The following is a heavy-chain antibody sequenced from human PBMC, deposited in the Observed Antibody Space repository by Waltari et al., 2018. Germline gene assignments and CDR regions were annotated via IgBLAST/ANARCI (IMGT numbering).Heavy chain of an antibody. CDR2: MYYKGAG. CDR3: VRLPNWGPTYWYFDL. V-gene: IGHV4-39*01. CDR1: GGSVNSTFHY. J-gene: IGHJ2*01. Sequence: QLQLQESGPGLVKSSATLTLTCTVSGGSVNSTFHYWGWIRQSPGKDLEWIGRMYYKGAGYYNPSLKGRVTMSGDTSKNQVFLRLTSLTAADTAVYYCVRLPNWGPTYWYFDLWGRGTLIAVSS. D-gene: IGHD3-16*01.